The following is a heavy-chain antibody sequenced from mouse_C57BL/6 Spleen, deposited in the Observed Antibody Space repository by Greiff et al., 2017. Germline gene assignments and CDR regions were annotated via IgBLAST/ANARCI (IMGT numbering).Heavy chain of an antibody. V-gene: IGHV1-7*01. CDR1: GYTFTSYW. Sequence: VQLQQSGAELAKPGASVKLSCKASGYTFTSYWMHWVKQRPGQGLEWIGYINPSSGYTKYNQKFKDKATLTADKSSSTAYMQLSSLTYEDSAVYYCAIADYYGSSYPDYYAMDYWGQGTSVTVSS. D-gene: IGHD1-1*01. CDR2: INPSSGYT. J-gene: IGHJ4*01. CDR3: AIADYYGSSYPDYYAMDY.